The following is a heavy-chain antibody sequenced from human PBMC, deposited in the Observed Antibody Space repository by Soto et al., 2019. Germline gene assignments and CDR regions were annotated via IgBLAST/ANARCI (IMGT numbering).Heavy chain of an antibody. CDR1: GGSISSGGYY. Sequence: SETLSLTCTVSGGSISSGGYYWSWIRQHPGKGLEWIGEINHSGSTNYNPSLKSRVTISVDTSKNQFSLKLSSVTAADTAVYYCARFGIAAAGTWYNWFDPWGQGTLVTVSS. J-gene: IGHJ5*02. CDR3: ARFGIAAAGTWYNWFDP. V-gene: IGHV4-30-2*01. CDR2: INHSGST. D-gene: IGHD6-13*01.